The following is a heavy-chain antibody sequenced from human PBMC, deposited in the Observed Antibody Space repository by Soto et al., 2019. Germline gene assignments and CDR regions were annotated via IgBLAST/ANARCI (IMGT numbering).Heavy chain of an antibody. D-gene: IGHD6-6*01. J-gene: IGHJ4*02. Sequence: GGSLRLSCAASGVTVRGNDMSWVRQAPGKGLEWVSVIYNGGGTYYADSVKGRFTISRDNSKNTLYLQINSLRAEDTAVYYCASTRGSSYDYWGQGTLVTVSS. V-gene: IGHV3-53*01. CDR1: GVTVRGND. CDR2: IYNGGGT. CDR3: ASTRGSSYDY.